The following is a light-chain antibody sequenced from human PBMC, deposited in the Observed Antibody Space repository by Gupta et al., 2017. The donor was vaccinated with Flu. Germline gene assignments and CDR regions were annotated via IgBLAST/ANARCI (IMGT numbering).Light chain of an antibody. CDR2: EVS. J-gene: IGLJ3*02. Sequence: QSALTQPASVPGSPGPSITIPCTGTSSDVGGYNFVSWHQQYPGKAPKLMIYEVSKRPSGVSSRFSGSKFGNTASLTISGHQTEDEADYYCRSYTSSTTWVFGGGTKLTVL. V-gene: IGLV2-14*01. CDR1: SSDVGGYNF. CDR3: RSYTSSTTWV.